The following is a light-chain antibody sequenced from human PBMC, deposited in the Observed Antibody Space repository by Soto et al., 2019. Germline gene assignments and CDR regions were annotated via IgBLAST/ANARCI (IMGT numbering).Light chain of an antibody. CDR2: GAS. CDR1: QSVSSGY. Sequence: EIVLTQSPGTLSLSPGERATRSCRASQSVSSGYLAWYQQKPGQAPRLLIYGASSRATGIPDRFSGSGSGTDFTLTISRLEPEDFAVYYCQQYGSSPLTFGGGTKVEIK. J-gene: IGKJ4*01. CDR3: QQYGSSPLT. V-gene: IGKV3-20*01.